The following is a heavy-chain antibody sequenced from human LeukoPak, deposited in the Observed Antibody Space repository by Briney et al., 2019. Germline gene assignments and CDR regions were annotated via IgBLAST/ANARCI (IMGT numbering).Heavy chain of an antibody. V-gene: IGHV4-34*01. CDR1: GGSFSGYY. CDR2: INHSGST. Sequence: SETLSLTCAVSGGSFSGYYWSWIRQPPGKGLEWIGEINHSGSTNYNPSLKSRVTISVDTSKNQFSLKLSSVTAADTAVYYCARRGYSFWFDPWGQGTLVTVSS. J-gene: IGHJ5*02. CDR3: ARRGYSFWFDP. D-gene: IGHD5-18*01.